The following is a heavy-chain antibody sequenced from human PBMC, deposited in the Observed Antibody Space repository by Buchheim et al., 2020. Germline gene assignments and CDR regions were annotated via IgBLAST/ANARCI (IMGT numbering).Heavy chain of an antibody. V-gene: IGHV2-5*02. J-gene: IGHJ3*02. CDR1: GFSLSTSGVG. D-gene: IGHD6-19*01. CDR3: AHSDVSSGWYMQSAFDI. CDR2: IYWDDDK. Sequence: QITLKESGPTLVKPTQTLTLTCTFSGFSLSTSGVGVGWIRQPPGKALEWLAPIYWDDDKRYRPSLKTRLTITKDNSKNQVVLTMTNMEPVDTATYYCAHSDVSSGWYMQSAFDIWGQGT.